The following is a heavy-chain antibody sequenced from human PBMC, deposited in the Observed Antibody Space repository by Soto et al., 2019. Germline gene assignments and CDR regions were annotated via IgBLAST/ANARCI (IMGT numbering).Heavy chain of an antibody. CDR2: ISGSGGST. CDR1: GFTFSSYA. CDR3: AKLGNDYGDLPLRN. J-gene: IGHJ4*02. D-gene: IGHD4-17*01. Sequence: GGSLRLSCAASGFTFSSYAMSWVRQAPGKGLEWVSAISGSGGSTYYADSVKGRFTISRDNSKNTLYLQMNSLRAEDTAVYYCAKLGNDYGDLPLRNWGQGTLVTVSS. V-gene: IGHV3-23*01.